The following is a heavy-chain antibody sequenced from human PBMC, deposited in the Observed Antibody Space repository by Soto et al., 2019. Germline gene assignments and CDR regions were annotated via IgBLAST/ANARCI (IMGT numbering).Heavy chain of an antibody. Sequence: RGGSLSLSCAPSGLSVNMYAMSWVRQAPGRGLEGVSGIMGDGSSINYANSVKGRFTISRDNSKHTLYLQMGSLRPKHTAVYYCPRRARPHLYYMDVCGKGTTVTLP. V-gene: IGHV3-23*01. J-gene: IGHJ6*03. CDR1: GLSVNMYA. CDR3: PRRARPHLYYMDV. CDR2: IMGDGSSI. D-gene: IGHD6-6*01.